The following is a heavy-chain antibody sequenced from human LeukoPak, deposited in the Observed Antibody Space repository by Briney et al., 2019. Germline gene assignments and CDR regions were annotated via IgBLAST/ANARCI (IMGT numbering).Heavy chain of an antibody. J-gene: IGHJ6*02. D-gene: IGHD6-6*01. Sequence: GESLRHSCASSGFTFSSYLIHWVPQAPAKGLEWVSSISGSGGNKYYADSVKGRFTISSDNSNNTLYLQLSSLRAEDTAVYYCAKSAVRPYYYYGMDVRGQGTTVTVSS. V-gene: IGHV3-23*01. CDR2: ISGSGGNK. CDR3: AKSAVRPYYYYGMDV. CDR1: GFTFSSYL.